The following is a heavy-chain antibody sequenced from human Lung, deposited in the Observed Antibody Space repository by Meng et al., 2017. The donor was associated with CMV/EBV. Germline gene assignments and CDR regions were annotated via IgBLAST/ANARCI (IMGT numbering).Heavy chain of an antibody. Sequence: SDTLSLXXAAYGGSFSGYYWTWFRQPPGKGLEWMGEINHSGITNYTPSRKSPVTISVDTSKNQFSLKLSSVTAADTAVYYCARGNRGLDEVVRWGYYFCGLDVWGQGXMVTVSS. CDR3: ARGNRGLDEVVRWGYYFCGLDV. CDR1: GGSFSGYY. CDR2: INHSGIT. D-gene: IGHD3/OR15-3a*01. V-gene: IGHV4-34*01. J-gene: IGHJ6*02.